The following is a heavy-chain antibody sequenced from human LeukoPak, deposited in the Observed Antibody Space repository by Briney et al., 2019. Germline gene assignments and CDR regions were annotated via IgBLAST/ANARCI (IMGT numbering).Heavy chain of an antibody. V-gene: IGHV3-53*01. CDR1: GFTVSSNS. J-gene: IGHJ6*03. CDR3: ARVKVDYYYMDV. Sequence: PGGSLRLSCTVSGFTVSSNSMSWVRQAPGKGLEWVSFIYSDNTHYSDSVKGRFTISRDNAKNSLYLQMNSLRAEDTAVYYCARVKVDYYYMDVWGKGTTVTISS. CDR2: IYSDNT.